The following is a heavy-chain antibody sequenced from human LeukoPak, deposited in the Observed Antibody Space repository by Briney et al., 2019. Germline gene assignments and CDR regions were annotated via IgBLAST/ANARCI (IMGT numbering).Heavy chain of an antibody. CDR2: IIPIFGTA. D-gene: IGHD2-21*02. CDR1: GGTFSSYA. V-gene: IGHV1-69*13. Sequence: SVKVSCKASGGTFSSYAISWVRQAPGQGLEWMGGIIPIFGTANYAQKFQGRVTITADESTSTAYMELSSLRSEDTAVYYCARGGRAYCGGDCLYDAFDIWGQGTMATVSS. CDR3: ARGGRAYCGGDCLYDAFDI. J-gene: IGHJ3*02.